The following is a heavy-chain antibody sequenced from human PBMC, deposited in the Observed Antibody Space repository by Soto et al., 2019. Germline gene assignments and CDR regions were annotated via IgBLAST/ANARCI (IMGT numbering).Heavy chain of an antibody. D-gene: IGHD5-18*01. CDR1: GGSISSSSYY. J-gene: IGHJ4*02. CDR3: APWIQLWEYFDY. Sequence: SXTLSLTCTVSGGSISSSSYYWGLIRQPPGKGLEWIGSIYYSGSTYYNPSLKSRVTISVDTSKNQFSLKLSSVTAADTAVYYCAPWIQLWEYFDYWGQGTLVTVSS. CDR2: IYYSGST. V-gene: IGHV4-39*01.